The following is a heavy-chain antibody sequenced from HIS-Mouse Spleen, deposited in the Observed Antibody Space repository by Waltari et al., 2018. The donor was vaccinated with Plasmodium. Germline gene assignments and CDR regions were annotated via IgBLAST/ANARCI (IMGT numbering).Heavy chain of an antibody. CDR1: GGSFSGYY. V-gene: IGHV4-34*01. Sequence: QVQLQQWGAGLLKPSETLSLTCAVYGGSFSGYYWSWIRQPPGKGLEWIGEINHSGSTNYNPSRNSRVTISVDTSKNQFSLKLSSVIAADTAVYYCARVTSSGVYWYFDLWGRGTLVTVSS. CDR2: INHSGST. D-gene: IGHD3-3*01. J-gene: IGHJ2*01. CDR3: ARVTSSGVYWYFDL.